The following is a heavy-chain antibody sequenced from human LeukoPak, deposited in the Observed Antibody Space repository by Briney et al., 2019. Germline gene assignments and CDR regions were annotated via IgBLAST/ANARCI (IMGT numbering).Heavy chain of an antibody. J-gene: IGHJ6*04. CDR2: INPSSGGT. Sequence: ASVKVSCKASGYTFTDYYIYWIRQAPGQGLEWMGWINPSSGGTYYAQNFQGRVTMTMDTSTSTAYMELSSLRSEDTAVYYCARAIRRGYSYGMDVWGKGTTVTVSS. CDR3: ARAIRRGYSYGMDV. CDR1: GYTFTDYY. D-gene: IGHD5-18*01. V-gene: IGHV1-2*02.